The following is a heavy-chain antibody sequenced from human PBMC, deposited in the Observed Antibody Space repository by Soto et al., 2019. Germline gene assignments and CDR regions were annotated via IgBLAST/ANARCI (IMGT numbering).Heavy chain of an antibody. J-gene: IGHJ4*02. V-gene: IGHV4-31*03. D-gene: IGHD2-2*01. CDR1: GDSISSGYYF. Sequence: PSETLSLTCTVSGDSISSGYYFWSWIRQHPGKGLEWIGHIYYSGSTYYSGSTYYSPSLKSRVSISVDTSKNQFSLQPNSVTAADTAVYYCARIRPDVVVVPAAIWFDYWGQGTLVTVSS. CDR3: ARIRPDVVVVPAAIWFDY. CDR2: IYYSGSTYYSGST.